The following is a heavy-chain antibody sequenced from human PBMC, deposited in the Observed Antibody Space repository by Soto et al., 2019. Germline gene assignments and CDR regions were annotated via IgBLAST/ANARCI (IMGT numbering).Heavy chain of an antibody. J-gene: IGHJ4*02. CDR1: GYTFSSYA. D-gene: IGHD7-27*01. V-gene: IGHV1-3*01. CDR3: ARDTGDGNFDF. Sequence: GASVKVSGKASGYTFSSYAMHLVRQAPGQRLEWMGWINAGYGNTKSSQKFQDRVTISLDTSASTAYMELTSLRSEDTAVYYCARDTGDGNFDFWGQGTLVTVSS. CDR2: INAGYGNT.